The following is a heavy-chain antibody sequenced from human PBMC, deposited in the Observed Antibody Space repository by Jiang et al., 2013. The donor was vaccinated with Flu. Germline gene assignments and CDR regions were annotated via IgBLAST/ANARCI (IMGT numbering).Heavy chain of an antibody. Sequence: GAEVKKPGSSVKVSCKASGGTFSSYAISWVRQAPGQGLEWMGRIIPILGIANYAQKFQGRVTITADKSTSTAYMELSSLRSEDTAVYYCARTPLYSSGWFDYWGQGTLVTVSS. V-gene: IGHV1-69*04. D-gene: IGHD6-19*01. CDR1: GGTFSSYA. J-gene: IGHJ4*02. CDR2: IIPILGIA. CDR3: ARTPLYSSGWFDY.